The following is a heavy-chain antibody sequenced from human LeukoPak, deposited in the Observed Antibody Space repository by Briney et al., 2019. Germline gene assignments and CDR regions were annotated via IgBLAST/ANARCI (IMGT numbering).Heavy chain of an antibody. Sequence: ASVTVSCKASGYIFTSYGISWVRQAPGQGLEWMGWISASNGNTNYAQKFQGRVNMTTDTSTSTAYMELRSLRSDDTAVYYCARGNGYSSSSYFDYWGQGTLVTVSS. D-gene: IGHD6-6*01. CDR2: ISASNGNT. CDR3: ARGNGYSSSSYFDY. J-gene: IGHJ4*02. CDR1: GYIFTSYG. V-gene: IGHV1-18*01.